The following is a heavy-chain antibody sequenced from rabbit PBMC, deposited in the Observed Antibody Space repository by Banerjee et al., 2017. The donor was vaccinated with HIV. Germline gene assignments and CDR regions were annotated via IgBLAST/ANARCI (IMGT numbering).Heavy chain of an antibody. CDR3: ARGGPYAGDGCDL. D-gene: IGHD4-2*01. Sequence: QEQLEESGGGLVKPEGSLTLTCTASGFSFSSNYYMCWVRQAPGKGLEWIGCIYVGSANTYYASWATGRFTISKTSSTTVTLQMTSLTAADTATYFCARGGPYAGDGCDLWGPGTLVTVS. CDR2: IYVGSANT. J-gene: IGHJ4*01. V-gene: IGHV1S45*01. CDR1: GFSFSSNYY.